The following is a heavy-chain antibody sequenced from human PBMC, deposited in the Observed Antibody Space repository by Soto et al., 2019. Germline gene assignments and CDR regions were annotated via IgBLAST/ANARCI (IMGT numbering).Heavy chain of an antibody. D-gene: IGHD2-15*01. CDR1: GFTFSSYE. J-gene: IGHJ4*02. V-gene: IGHV3-48*03. CDR3: ARDSSYCSGGSCSSQPNPGYFDY. Sequence: GSLRLSCAASGFTFSSYEMNWVRQAPGKGLEWVSYISSSGSTIYYADSVKGRFTISRDNAKNSLYLQMNSLRAEDTAVYYCARDSSYCSGGSCSSQPNPGYFDYWGQGTLITVSS. CDR2: ISSSGSTI.